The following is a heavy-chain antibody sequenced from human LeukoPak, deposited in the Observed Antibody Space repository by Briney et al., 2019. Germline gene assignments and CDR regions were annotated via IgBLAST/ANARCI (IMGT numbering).Heavy chain of an antibody. CDR1: GFTFSSYA. J-gene: IGHJ4*02. Sequence: GGSLRLSCAASGFTFSSYAMSWVRQAPGKGLEWVSAISGSGGSTYYADSVKGRFTISRDNSKNTLYLQMNSLRAEDTAVYYCAKGSVLAGGSSWAYGLYYFDYWGQGTLVTVSS. V-gene: IGHV3-23*01. CDR2: ISGSGGST. CDR3: AKGSVLAGGSSWAYGLYYFDY. D-gene: IGHD6-13*01.